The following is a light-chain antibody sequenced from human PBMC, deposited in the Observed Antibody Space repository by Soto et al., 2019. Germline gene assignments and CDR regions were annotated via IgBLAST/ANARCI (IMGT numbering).Light chain of an antibody. CDR1: QSVSSN. V-gene: IGKV3-15*01. CDR2: GAS. Sequence: EIVMTQSPATLSVSPGERATLSCRASQSVSSNLAWYRQTPGQVPRLLIYGASTRATGIPARFTGSGSGTEFTLTISSLQSEDFAVYFCQQYDRWPVTFGQGTRLEIK. CDR3: QQYDRWPVT. J-gene: IGKJ5*01.